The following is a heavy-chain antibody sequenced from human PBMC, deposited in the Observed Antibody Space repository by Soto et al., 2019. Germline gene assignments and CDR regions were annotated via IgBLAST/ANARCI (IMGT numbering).Heavy chain of an antibody. J-gene: IGHJ5*02. CDR2: ISAYNGNT. CDR1: GYTFTSYG. Sequence: GASVKVSCKASGYTFTSYGISWVRQAPGQGLEWMGWISAYNGNTNYAQKLQGRVTMTTDTSTSTAYMELRSLRSDDTAVYYCARDGGRGYCSSTSCYNWFDPWGQGTLVTV. D-gene: IGHD2-2*01. CDR3: ARDGGRGYCSSTSCYNWFDP. V-gene: IGHV1-18*01.